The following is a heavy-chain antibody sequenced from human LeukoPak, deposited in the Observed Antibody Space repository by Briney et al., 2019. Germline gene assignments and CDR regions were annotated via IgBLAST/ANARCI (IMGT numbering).Heavy chain of an antibody. D-gene: IGHD3-10*01. CDR3: ARFPITLVRGVKDAFDI. J-gene: IGHJ3*02. CDR2: FYYSGST. V-gene: IGHV4-59*01. Sequence: SETLSLTCTVSGASISSYYWSWIRQPPGKGLEWIGFFYYSGSTNYNPSLKSRVTISVDTSKSQFSLKLNSVTAADTAVYYCARFPITLVRGVKDAFDIWGLGTMVTVSS. CDR1: GASISSYY.